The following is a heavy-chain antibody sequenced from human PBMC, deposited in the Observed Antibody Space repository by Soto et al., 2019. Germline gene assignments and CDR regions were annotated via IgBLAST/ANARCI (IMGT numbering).Heavy chain of an antibody. CDR3: VRDYDSGGFYSGH. Sequence: GGSLRLSCAASGFTFSSYWMHWVRQSPGKGLVWVSQIDSDGRSTTYADTVKGRFTVSRDNAKNKLFLQMNSLRAEDTAVYYCVRDYDSGGFYSGHWGQGTLVTVSS. CDR1: GFTFSSYW. J-gene: IGHJ1*01. V-gene: IGHV3-74*03. D-gene: IGHD3-22*01. CDR2: IDSDGRST.